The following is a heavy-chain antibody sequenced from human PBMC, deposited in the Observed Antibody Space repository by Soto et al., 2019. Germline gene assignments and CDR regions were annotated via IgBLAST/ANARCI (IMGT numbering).Heavy chain of an antibody. D-gene: IGHD6-13*01. CDR3: ARRKIAAAGALNFDY. J-gene: IGHJ4*02. Sequence: SETLSLTCTVSGGSITNYYWSWIRQPPGKGLEWIGYAYYGGYTNSNPSLKSRVTISVDTSKNQFALKLSSVTAADTAVYYCARRKIAAAGALNFDYWGQGTLVTVS. CDR1: GGSITNYY. V-gene: IGHV4-59*12. CDR2: AYYGGYT.